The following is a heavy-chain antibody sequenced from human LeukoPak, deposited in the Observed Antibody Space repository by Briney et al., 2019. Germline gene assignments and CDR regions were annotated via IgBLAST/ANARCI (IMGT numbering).Heavy chain of an antibody. CDR1: GFTFSSYS. CDR2: ISSKSSSYI. Sequence: GGSLRLSCAASGFTFSSYSMNWVRQAPGKGLEWVSSISSKSSSYIYYADSVKARFTISRDNAKNSLYLQMNSLRAEDTAVYYCARDLEDIVVVPAAPALGKEDWFDPWGQGTLVTVSS. D-gene: IGHD2-2*01. J-gene: IGHJ5*02. V-gene: IGHV3-21*01. CDR3: ARDLEDIVVVPAAPALGKEDWFDP.